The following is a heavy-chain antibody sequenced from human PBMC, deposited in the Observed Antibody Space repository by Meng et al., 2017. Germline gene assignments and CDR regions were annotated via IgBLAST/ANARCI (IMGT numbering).Heavy chain of an antibody. CDR1: GDSVSRNRAA. V-gene: IGHV6-1*01. D-gene: IGHD2-8*02. J-gene: IGHJ4*02. Sequence: HAQLQQLRRRLGNPPHPPSLSGATSGDSVSRNRAAWNWIRQSPSRGLEMLGRTYYRSTWYNDYAVSVKSRITINPDTSKNKFSLQLNSVTPEGTAVYYCARGVVYAISYFDYWGQGTLVTVSS. CDR2: TYYRSTWYN. CDR3: ARGVVYAISYFDY.